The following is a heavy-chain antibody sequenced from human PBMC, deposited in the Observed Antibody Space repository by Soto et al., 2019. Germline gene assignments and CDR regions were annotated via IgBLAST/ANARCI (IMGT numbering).Heavy chain of an antibody. CDR3: ARHSPDFDWLSQFDY. D-gene: IGHD3-9*01. Sequence: PSDTLSLTCTVSGGSISNYYWSWIRQPPGKGLEWMGYKFYFGSTNYNPSLKSRVTISVDTSKNQFSLKLSSVTAADTAVYFCARHSPDFDWLSQFDYWGQGALVTVSS. CDR1: GGSISNYY. J-gene: IGHJ4*02. CDR2: KFYFGST. V-gene: IGHV4-59*08.